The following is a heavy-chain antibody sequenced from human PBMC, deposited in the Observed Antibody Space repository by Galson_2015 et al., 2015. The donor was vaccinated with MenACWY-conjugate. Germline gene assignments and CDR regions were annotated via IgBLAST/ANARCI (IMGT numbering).Heavy chain of an antibody. J-gene: IGHJ6*02. CDR1: GYTFTNYA. Sequence: SVKVSCKASGYTFTNYAMHWVRQAPGQRLEWMGWINAGNGNTKYSQKFQGRVTITSDTSASTAYMELSSLGSEDTAVYYCAREIVVAPAASWGDYYYGMDVWGQGTTVTVSS. CDR3: AREIVVAPAASWGDYYYGMDV. V-gene: IGHV1-3*01. CDR2: INAGNGNT. D-gene: IGHD2-2*01.